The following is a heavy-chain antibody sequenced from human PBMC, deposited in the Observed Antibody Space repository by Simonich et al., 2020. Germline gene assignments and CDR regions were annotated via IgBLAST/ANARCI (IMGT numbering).Heavy chain of an antibody. V-gene: IGHV3-7*01. D-gene: IGHD7-27*01. Sequence: EVQLVESGGGLVQPGGSLRLSCAASGFTFSSYWMSWVRQAPGKGLGWVANIKHDGREKYYVDSVKGRFTISRDNAKNSLYLQMNSLRAEDTAVYYCARDGLGTAYYYYMDVWGKGTTVTVSS. CDR3: ARDGLGTAYYYYMDV. CDR2: IKHDGREK. J-gene: IGHJ6*03. CDR1: GFTFSSYW.